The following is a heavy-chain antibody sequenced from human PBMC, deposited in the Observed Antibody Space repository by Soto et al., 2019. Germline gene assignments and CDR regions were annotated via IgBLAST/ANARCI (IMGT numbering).Heavy chain of an antibody. J-gene: IGHJ6*02. V-gene: IGHV3-48*02. CDR1: GFTFSSYS. D-gene: IGHD2-2*01. CDR2: IRSSSSTN. CDR3: ARDLCSSTSGQTYYYYAMDV. Sequence: WGPLRLSCAASGFTFSSYSMNWVRQARGRGMEWGSYIRSSSSTNYCADSVKGRFTISRDNAKNSLYLQLNSLRDEDTAVYYCARDLCSSTSGQTYYYYAMDVWGQGTTVTVSS.